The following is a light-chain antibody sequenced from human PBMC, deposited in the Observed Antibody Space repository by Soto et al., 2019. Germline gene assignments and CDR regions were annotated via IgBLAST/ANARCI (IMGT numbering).Light chain of an antibody. CDR1: GNDVGAYNY. CDR3: CSYTGSSNYV. V-gene: IGLV2-11*01. Sequence: TQPRSLSVSPGQSVTISCPGTGNDVGAYNYVSWYQQHPGRPPKLMIYEVSNRPSRVSNRFSGSRSGNTASLTISGLQAEDEADYYCCSYTGSSNYVFGTGNKVTVL. J-gene: IGLJ1*01. CDR2: EVS.